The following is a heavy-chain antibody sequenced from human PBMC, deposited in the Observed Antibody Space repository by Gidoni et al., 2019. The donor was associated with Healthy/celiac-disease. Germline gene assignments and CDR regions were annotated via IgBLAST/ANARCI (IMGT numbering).Heavy chain of an antibody. V-gene: IGHV4-31*03. J-gene: IGHJ6*02. CDR2: IYYSGST. Sequence: QVQLQESGPGLVKSSQTLSLTCTVSGGSISSGGYSWTWIRQHPGKGLEWIGYIYYSGSTYYNPSLKSRVTISVDTSKNQFSLKLSSVTAADTAVYYCARRESGNYDFWSGSRYYYGMDVWGQGTTVTVSS. CDR1: GGSISSGGYS. D-gene: IGHD3-3*01. CDR3: ARRESGNYDFWSGSRYYYGMDV.